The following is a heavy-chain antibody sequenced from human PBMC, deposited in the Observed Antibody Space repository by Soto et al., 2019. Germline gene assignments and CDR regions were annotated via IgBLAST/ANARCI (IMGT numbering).Heavy chain of an antibody. CDR1: GFTFSDYY. D-gene: IGHD3-22*01. J-gene: IGHJ6*02. CDR3: ARGLYDSSGYYPYYYYGMDV. Sequence: GGSLRLSCAASGFTFSDYYMSWIRQAPGKGLEWVSYISSSSGYTNYADSVKGRFTISRDNAKNSLYLQMNSLRAEDTAVYYCARGLYDSSGYYPYYYYGMDVWGQGTTVTVSS. CDR2: ISSSSGYT. V-gene: IGHV3-11*06.